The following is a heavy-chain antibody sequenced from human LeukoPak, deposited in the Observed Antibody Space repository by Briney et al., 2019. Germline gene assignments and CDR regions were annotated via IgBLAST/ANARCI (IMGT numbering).Heavy chain of an antibody. D-gene: IGHD6-13*01. CDR2: IVVGSGNT. Sequence: SVKVSCKASGFTFTSSAVQWVRQARGQRLGWIGLIVVGSGNTNYAQKCQERVTITRDMSTSTAYMELSSLRSEDTAGDYCAAGGSSSWYLMEHWGQGRLVTVSS. CDR3: AAGGSSSWYLMEH. V-gene: IGHV1-58*01. J-gene: IGHJ1*01. CDR1: GFTFTSSA.